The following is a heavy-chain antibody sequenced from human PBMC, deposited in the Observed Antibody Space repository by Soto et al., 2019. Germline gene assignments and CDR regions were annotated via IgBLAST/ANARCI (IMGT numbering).Heavy chain of an antibody. CDR2: IKSKTDGGTT. CDR3: TTDPGYGDQYYFDY. D-gene: IGHD4-17*01. CDR1: GFTFSNAW. J-gene: IGHJ4*02. V-gene: IGHV3-15*01. Sequence: GGSLRLSCAASGFTFSNAWMSWVRQAPGKGLEWVGRIKSKTDGGTTDYAAPVKGRFTISRDDSKNTLYLPMNSLKTEDTAVYYCTTDPGYGDQYYFDYWGQGTLVTVSS.